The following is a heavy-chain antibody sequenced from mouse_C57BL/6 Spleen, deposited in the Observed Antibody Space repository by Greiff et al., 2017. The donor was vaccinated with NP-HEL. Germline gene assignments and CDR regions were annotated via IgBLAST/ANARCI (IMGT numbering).Heavy chain of an antibody. J-gene: IGHJ1*03. Sequence: VQLQQSGPELVKPGASVKISCKASGYAFSSSWMNWVKQRPGKGLEWIGRIYPGDGDTNYNGKFKGKATLTADKSSSTAYMQLSSLTSEDSAVYFCASYYGRGYFDGWGTGTTVTVAA. CDR1: GYAFSSSW. CDR2: IYPGDGDT. V-gene: IGHV1-82*01. D-gene: IGHD1-1*01. CDR3: ASYYGRGYFDG.